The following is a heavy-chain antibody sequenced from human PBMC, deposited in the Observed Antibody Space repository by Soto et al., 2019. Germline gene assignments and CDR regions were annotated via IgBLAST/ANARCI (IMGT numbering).Heavy chain of an antibody. D-gene: IGHD4-4*01. V-gene: IGHV4-59*08. CDR2: IYHSGST. J-gene: IGHJ6*03. CDR3: ARSGDYSNYYYYYMGV. CDR1: GGSISNYY. Sequence: SETLSLTCTVSGGSISNYYWSWIQQPPGKGLEWIGYIYHSGSTKYNPSLKSRVTISVDTSRTRFSLKLSSVTAADTAVYYCARSGDYSNYYYYYMGVWGKGTTVTVSS.